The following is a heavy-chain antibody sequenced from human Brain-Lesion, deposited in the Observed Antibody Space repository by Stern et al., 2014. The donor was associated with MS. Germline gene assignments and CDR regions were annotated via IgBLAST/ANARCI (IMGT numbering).Heavy chain of an antibody. CDR1: GFTFGSYA. D-gene: IGHD2/OR15-2a*01. CDR2: VSYDGRNN. V-gene: IGHV3-30*18. CDR3: AKDRQYLPYFFDH. Sequence: VQLVESGGGVVQPGRPLRLSCVASGFTFGSYAIHWVRQAPGKGLEWVAGVSYDGRNNNYADSVKGRFTIPRDNSQKTLYRQMSSLRPEDTAVYYGAKDRQYLPYFFDHWGQGSLVTVSS. J-gene: IGHJ5*02.